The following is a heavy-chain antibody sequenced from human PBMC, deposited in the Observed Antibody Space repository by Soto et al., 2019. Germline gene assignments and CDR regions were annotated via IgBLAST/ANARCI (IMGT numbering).Heavy chain of an antibody. CDR1: GGSISSYY. CDR2: IYYSGST. Sequence: QVQLQESGPGLVKPSETLSLTYTVSGGSISSYYWSWIRQPPGKGLEWIGYIYYSGSTNYNPSLKSRVTISVDTSKNQLYLKLSSVTAADTDVYYCARGGRRHFDYWGQGTLVTVSS. J-gene: IGHJ4*02. V-gene: IGHV4-59*01. CDR3: ARGGRRHFDY. D-gene: IGHD5-12*01.